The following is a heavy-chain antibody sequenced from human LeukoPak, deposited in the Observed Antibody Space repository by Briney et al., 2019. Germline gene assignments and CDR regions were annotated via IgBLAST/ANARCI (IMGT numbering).Heavy chain of an antibody. D-gene: IGHD5-12*01. CDR1: GFTFSSYS. Sequence: GGPLRLSCAASGFTFSSYSMNWVRQAPGTGLDWVSSISSSSSYIYYADSVKGRFTISRDNAKNSLYLQMNSLRAEDTAVYYCARDYSGYAKFDYWGQGTLVTVSS. J-gene: IGHJ4*02. CDR3: ARDYSGYAKFDY. V-gene: IGHV3-21*01. CDR2: ISSSSSYI.